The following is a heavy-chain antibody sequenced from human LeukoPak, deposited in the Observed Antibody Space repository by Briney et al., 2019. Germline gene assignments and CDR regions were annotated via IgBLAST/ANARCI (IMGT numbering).Heavy chain of an antibody. J-gene: IGHJ3*02. Sequence: SETLSLTCTVSGGSISSGDYYWSWIRQPPGKGLEWIGYIYYSGSTHYNPSLKSRVTISVDTSKNQFSLKLSSVTAADTAVYYCARYLRGYCSSTSCYDAFDIWGQGTMVTVSS. CDR1: GGSISSGDYY. V-gene: IGHV4-30-4*08. CDR2: IYYSGST. D-gene: IGHD2-2*01. CDR3: ARYLRGYCSSTSCYDAFDI.